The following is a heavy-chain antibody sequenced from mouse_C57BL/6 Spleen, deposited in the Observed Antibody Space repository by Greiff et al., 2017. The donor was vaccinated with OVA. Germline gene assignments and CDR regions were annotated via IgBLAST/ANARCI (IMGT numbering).Heavy chain of an antibody. Sequence: DVKLVESGGGLVKPGGSLKLSCAASGFTFSSYAMSWVRQTPEKRLEWVATISDGGSYTYYPDNVKGRFTISRDNAKNNLYLQMSHLKSEDTAMYYCARDKGTGTSNYFDYWGQGTTLTVSS. CDR2: ISDGGSYT. CDR1: GFTFSSYA. V-gene: IGHV5-4*01. D-gene: IGHD4-1*01. CDR3: ARDKGTGTSNYFDY. J-gene: IGHJ2*01.